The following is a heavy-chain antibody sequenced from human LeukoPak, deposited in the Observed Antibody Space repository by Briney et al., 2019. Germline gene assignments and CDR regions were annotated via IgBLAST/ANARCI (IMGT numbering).Heavy chain of an antibody. CDR1: GDSISRYY. CDR3: ARGGYTYGFVAKFDS. D-gene: IGHD5-18*01. J-gene: IGHJ4*02. Sequence: SETLPLTCTVSGDSISRYYWSWIRQPPGKGLEWIGYIYYSGSTNYNPSLKSRVTISLDTSKHQFSLKLSSVTAADTAVYYCARGGYTYGFVAKFDSWGQGTLVSVSS. V-gene: IGHV4-59*01. CDR2: IYYSGST.